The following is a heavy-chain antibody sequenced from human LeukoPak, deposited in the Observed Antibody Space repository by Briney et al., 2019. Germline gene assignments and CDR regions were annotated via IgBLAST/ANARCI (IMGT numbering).Heavy chain of an antibody. D-gene: IGHD4-17*01. CDR1: GFTFSSYG. CDR2: ISYDGSNK. J-gene: IGHJ4*02. V-gene: IGHV3-30*18. Sequence: PGGSLRLSCAASGFTFSSYGMHWVRQAPGKGLEWVAVISYDGSNKYYADSVKGRFTIPRDNSKNTLYLQMNSLRAEDTAVYYCAKAMGYGDYEKDYWGQGTLVTVSS. CDR3: AKAMGYGDYEKDY.